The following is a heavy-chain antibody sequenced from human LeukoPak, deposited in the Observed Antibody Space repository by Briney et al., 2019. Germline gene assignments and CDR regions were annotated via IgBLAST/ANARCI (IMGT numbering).Heavy chain of an antibody. CDR2: ISYDGSNK. J-gene: IGHJ2*01. D-gene: IGHD2-21*02. CDR3: ATDGSIGVAVVTANWYFDV. V-gene: IGHV3-30-3*01. CDR1: GFTFSSYA. Sequence: GGSLRLSCAASGFTFSSYAMHWVRQAPGKGLEWVAVISYDGSNKYYADSVKGRFTISRDNSKNTLSLHLNSLRDEDTAVYYCATDGSIGVAVVTANWYFDVWGRGTLVTVSS.